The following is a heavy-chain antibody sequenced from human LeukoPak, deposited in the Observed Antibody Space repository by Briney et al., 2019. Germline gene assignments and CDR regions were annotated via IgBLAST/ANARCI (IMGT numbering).Heavy chain of an antibody. CDR3: VRVGGRGSGPIDY. D-gene: IGHD3-10*01. V-gene: IGHV1-18*04. CDR2: ISAYNGKK. J-gene: IGHJ4*02. Sequence: ASVNVSCKSSRYTFTRYVISGVRQAPGQGVEGMGWISAYNGKKNYAQKLQGRVTKTTDTSTSTAYMELRSLRADDTAVYYCVRVGGRGSGPIDYWGQGPLVTVS. CDR1: RYTFTRYV.